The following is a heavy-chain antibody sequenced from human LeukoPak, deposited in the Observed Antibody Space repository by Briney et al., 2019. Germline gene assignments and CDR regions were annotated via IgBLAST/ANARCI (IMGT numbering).Heavy chain of an antibody. CDR3: ARHTPVALRSGYYYNMDV. CDR1: GGSISNYY. V-gene: IGHV4-59*08. CDR2: IYYSGST. J-gene: IGHJ6*02. Sequence: PWETLSLTCSVSGGSISNYYWSWIRQPPGKGLEWLGYIYYSGSTDYKPSLNSRVSMSVDTSKNQYSLRLSSLTAADTAVYYCARHTPVALRSGYYYNMDVWGQGTSVTVSS. D-gene: IGHD2-15*01.